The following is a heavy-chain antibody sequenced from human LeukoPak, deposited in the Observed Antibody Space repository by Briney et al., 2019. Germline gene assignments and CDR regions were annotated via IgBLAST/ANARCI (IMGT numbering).Heavy chain of an antibody. Sequence: GGSLTLSCAASGFTFSNYGMSWVRQAPGEGREWGSSISGSGDSTYSADSVKGRFTISRDHSKNPLYLQMNSLRAEDTAVYYCAKDQRLGYCSSTSCRYHWFDPWGQGTLVTVSA. V-gene: IGHV3-23*01. CDR1: GFTFSNYG. CDR3: AKDQRLGYCSSTSCRYHWFDP. D-gene: IGHD2-2*01. CDR2: ISGSGDST. J-gene: IGHJ5*02.